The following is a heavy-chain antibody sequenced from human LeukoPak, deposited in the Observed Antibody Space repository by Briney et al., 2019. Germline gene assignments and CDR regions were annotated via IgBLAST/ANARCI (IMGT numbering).Heavy chain of an antibody. CDR1: GGTFSSYA. CDR2: IIPIFGTA. V-gene: IGHV1-69*13. CDR3: ARVMDYGDYLGAFDI. Sequence: SVKVSCKASGGTFSSYAISWVRQAPGQGPEWMGGIIPIFGTANYAQKFQGRVMITADESTSTAYMELSSLRSEDTAVYYCARVMDYGDYLGAFDIWGQGTMVTVSS. J-gene: IGHJ3*02. D-gene: IGHD4-17*01.